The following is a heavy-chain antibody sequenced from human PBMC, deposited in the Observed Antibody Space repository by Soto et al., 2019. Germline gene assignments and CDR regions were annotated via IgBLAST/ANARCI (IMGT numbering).Heavy chain of an antibody. V-gene: IGHV3-33*01. CDR1: GFTFSSYG. CDR2: IWYDGSNK. CDR3: ARGGRIVTYYYDSSGYTFDY. J-gene: IGHJ4*02. D-gene: IGHD3-22*01. Sequence: QVQLVESGGGVVQPGRSLRLSCAASGFTFSSYGMHWVRQAPGKGLEWVAVIWYDGSNKYYADSVKGRFTISRDNSKNTLDLQMNSLRAEDTAVYYCARGGRIVTYYYDSSGYTFDYWGQGTLVTVSS.